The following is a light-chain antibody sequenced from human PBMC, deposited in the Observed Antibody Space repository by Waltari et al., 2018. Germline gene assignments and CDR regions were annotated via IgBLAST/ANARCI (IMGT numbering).Light chain of an antibody. CDR3: QQYNNYPWT. CDR2: DAS. CDR1: QSISSW. Sequence: DIQMTQSPSTLSASVGDRVTITCRASQSISSWLAWYQQKPGNAPKLLIYDASSLESGVPSRFSGSGSGTEFTLTISSLQPDDFATYYCQQYNNYPWTFGQGTKVEIK. V-gene: IGKV1-5*01. J-gene: IGKJ1*01.